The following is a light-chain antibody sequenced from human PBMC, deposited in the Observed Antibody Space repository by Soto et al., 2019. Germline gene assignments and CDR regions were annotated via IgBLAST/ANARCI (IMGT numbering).Light chain of an antibody. CDR1: QSISSY. J-gene: IGKJ4*01. Sequence: DIQMTQSPSSLSASVGDRVTITCRASQSISSYLNWYQQKPGKAPKLLIYAASSLKSGVPSRFSCSGSKTDFTLAISILRPEDFATYYCQQSYSTPLTFGGGNKVEIK. CDR2: AAS. V-gene: IGKV1-39*01. CDR3: QQSYSTPLT.